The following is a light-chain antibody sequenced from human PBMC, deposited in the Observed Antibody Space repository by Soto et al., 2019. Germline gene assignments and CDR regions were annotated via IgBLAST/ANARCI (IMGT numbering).Light chain of an antibody. CDR2: GAS. J-gene: IGKJ1*01. Sequence: EIVLTQSPATLSLSPGERATLSCTASQSVSSTYLAWYQQKPGQAPRLLIYGASSRATDIPDRFSGSGSGTDFTLTISRLEAEDSAVYYCQQYGNSPWTFGQGTKVDIK. CDR3: QQYGNSPWT. V-gene: IGKV3-20*01. CDR1: QSVSSTY.